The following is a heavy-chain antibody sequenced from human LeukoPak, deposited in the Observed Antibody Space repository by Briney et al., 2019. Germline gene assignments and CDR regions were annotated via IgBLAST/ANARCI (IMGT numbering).Heavy chain of an antibody. CDR2: VYYGWTT. D-gene: IGHD5-12*01. CDR3: VRHDGRGGATMGAFDS. V-gene: IGHV4-39*01. J-gene: IGHJ5*01. Sequence: PSETLSLTCTVSGGSISSGGYYWSWIRQSPGKGLEWIGTVYYGWTTYYNPSLDGRVTISLDTSANHFSLQLNSVTAADTAVYYCVRHDGRGGATMGAFDSWGQGSLVTVSS. CDR1: GGSISSGGYY.